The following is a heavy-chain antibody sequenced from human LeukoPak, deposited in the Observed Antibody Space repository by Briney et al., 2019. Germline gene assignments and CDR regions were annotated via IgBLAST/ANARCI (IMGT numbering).Heavy chain of an antibody. V-gene: IGHV4-39*01. CDR3: ARQPHSYGPDYYYYYMDL. CDR2: IYSSGTT. D-gene: IGHD5-18*01. CDR1: GGSVHSYDHY. J-gene: IGHJ6*03. Sequence: SETLSLTCTVSGGSVHSYDHYWAWIRQPPGKGLEWMGTIYSSGTTSYNPSLKSRVTISVDTSSNHFYLSLISVTAADTALYYCARQPHSYGPDYYYYYMDLWGTGTTVTVSS.